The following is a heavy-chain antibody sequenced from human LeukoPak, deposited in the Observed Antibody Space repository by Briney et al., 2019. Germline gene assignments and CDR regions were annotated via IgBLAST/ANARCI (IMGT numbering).Heavy chain of an antibody. V-gene: IGHV5-51*01. CDR3: ARQGSGYYTDNWFDP. CDR1: GYSFTSYW. CDR2: IYPGDSDT. Sequence: GESLKISCKGSGYSFTSYWIGWVCQMPGKGLEWMGIIYPGDSDTRYSPSFQGQVTISADKSISTAYLQWSSLKASDTAMYYCARQGSGYYTDNWFDPWGQGTLVTVSS. J-gene: IGHJ5*02. D-gene: IGHD3-22*01.